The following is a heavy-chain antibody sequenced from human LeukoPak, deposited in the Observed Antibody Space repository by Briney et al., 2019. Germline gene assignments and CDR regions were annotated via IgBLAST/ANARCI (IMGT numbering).Heavy chain of an antibody. CDR3: ARDQSIAGPTTADY. CDR1: GFTFSSLW. J-gene: IGHJ4*02. D-gene: IGHD1-26*01. V-gene: IGHV3-74*01. Sequence: GGSLRLSCAASGFTFSSLWMHWVRQAPGKGLVWVPRINTDGSNTIYADSVKGRFTISRDNAKNTLYLQMNSLRAEDTAVYYCARDQSIAGPTTADYWGQGTLVTVSS. CDR2: INTDGSNT.